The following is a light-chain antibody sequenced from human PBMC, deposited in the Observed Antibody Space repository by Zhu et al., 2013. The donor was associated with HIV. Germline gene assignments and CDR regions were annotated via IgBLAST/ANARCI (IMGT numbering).Light chain of an antibody. J-gene: IGKJ2*01. Sequence: IRMTQSPSSLSASTGDRVTITCRASQTVRSWLAWYQLKPGKAPKLLVFDASSLENGVPSRFSGSGSGTEFTLTISSLQPDDFATYFCQQYKSYFYTFGQGTKVEIK. CDR1: QTVRSW. V-gene: IGKV1-5*01. CDR2: DAS. CDR3: QQYKSYFYT.